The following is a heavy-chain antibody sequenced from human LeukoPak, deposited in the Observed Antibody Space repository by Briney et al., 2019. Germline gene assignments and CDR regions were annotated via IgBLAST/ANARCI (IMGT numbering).Heavy chain of an antibody. D-gene: IGHD6-13*01. V-gene: IGHV4-38-2*02. CDR1: GYSISSGYY. CDR2: IYHSGST. J-gene: IGHJ6*03. CDR3: ARLEGYSSSWYLYYYYMDV. Sequence: SETLSLTCTVSGYSISSGYYWGWIRQPPGKGLEWIGSIYHSGSTYYNPSLKSRVTISVDTSKNQFSLKLSSVTAADTAVYYCARLEGYSSSWYLYYYYMDVWGKGTTVTISS.